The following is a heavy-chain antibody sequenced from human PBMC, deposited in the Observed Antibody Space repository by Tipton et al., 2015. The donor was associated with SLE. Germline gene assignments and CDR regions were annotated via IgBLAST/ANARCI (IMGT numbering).Heavy chain of an antibody. CDR2: IYTSGST. J-gene: IGHJ4*02. CDR1: GFTVSSNY. Sequence: QLVQSGGGLIQPGGSLRLSCAASGFTVSSNYMTWVRQAPGKGLESVSTIYTSGSTYYADSVKGRFTISRDTPKNTVSLQMNSLRAEDTAVYFCARFQGRTDYFDYWGQGTLVTVSS. V-gene: IGHV3-53*01. CDR3: ARFQGRTDYFDY. D-gene: IGHD1-1*01.